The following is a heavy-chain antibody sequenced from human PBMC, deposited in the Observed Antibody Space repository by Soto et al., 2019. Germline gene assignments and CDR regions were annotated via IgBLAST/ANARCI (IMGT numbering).Heavy chain of an antibody. J-gene: IGHJ4*02. CDR2: ISYDGSNK. V-gene: IGHV3-30*03. Sequence: QVQLVESGGGVVQPGRSLRLSCAASGFTFSSYGMHWVRQAPGKGLEWVAVISYDGSNKYYADSVKGRFTISRDNSKNTLYLQMNSLRAEDTAVYYCATEGCGGDCYHLYYFDYWGQGTLVTVSS. CDR3: ATEGCGGDCYHLYYFDY. CDR1: GFTFSSYG. D-gene: IGHD2-21*02.